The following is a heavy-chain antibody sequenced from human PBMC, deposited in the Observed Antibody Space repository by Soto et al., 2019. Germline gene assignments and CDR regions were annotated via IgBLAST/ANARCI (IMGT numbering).Heavy chain of an antibody. CDR2: ISYDGSNK. J-gene: IGHJ1*01. CDR3: AKALGGSRGEYFQH. CDR1: GFTFSSYG. D-gene: IGHD1-26*01. Sequence: QVQLVESGGGVVQPGRSLRLSCAASGFTFSSYGMHWVRQAPGKGLEWVAVISYDGSNKYYADSVKGRFTISRDNXXNTLYLQMNCLRAEDTAVYYCAKALGGSRGEYFQHWGQGTLFTVSS. V-gene: IGHV3-30*18.